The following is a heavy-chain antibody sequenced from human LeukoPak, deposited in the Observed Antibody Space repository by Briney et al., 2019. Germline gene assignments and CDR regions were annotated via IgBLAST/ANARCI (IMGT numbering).Heavy chain of an antibody. J-gene: IGHJ4*02. CDR2: ISGSGGST. D-gene: IGHD2-2*01. V-gene: IGHV3-23*01. CDR1: GFTFSSYA. Sequence: GGSLRLSCAASGFTFSSYAMSWVRQAPGKGLEWVSAISGSGGSTYYADSVKGRFTISRDNSKNTLYLQMNSLRAEDTAVYYCAKDPYCSSTSCYFVGCWGQGTLVTVSS. CDR3: AKDPYCSSTSCYFVGC.